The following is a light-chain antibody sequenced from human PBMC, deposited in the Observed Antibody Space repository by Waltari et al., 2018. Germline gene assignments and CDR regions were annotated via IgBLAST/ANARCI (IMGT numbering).Light chain of an antibody. CDR1: SSDVGDDKY. Sequence: QSALTQPASVSGSPGQSIIISCTGTSSDVGDDKYVSWYQQHPGKAPKLMIYEVSNRPSGVSDRFSGSKSGNTASLPISGLQADDEAAYYCSSYTTPSTVLFGGGTELTVL. J-gene: IGLJ2*01. CDR3: SSYTTPSTVL. V-gene: IGLV2-14*03. CDR2: EVS.